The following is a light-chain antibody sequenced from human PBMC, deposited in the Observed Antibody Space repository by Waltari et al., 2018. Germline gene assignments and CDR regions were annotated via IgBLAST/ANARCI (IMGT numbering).Light chain of an antibody. J-gene: IGKJ1*01. Sequence: IVLTQSPGTLSLYTGESATLSCRASQNVGRSLVWYQQKPGQAPRLLIYDTSTRATGIPDRFSGSGSGTDFSLTIARLEPEDFAVYYCQHNVRLPVTFGQGTKVEI. CDR1: QNVGRS. CDR3: QHNVRLPVT. CDR2: DTS. V-gene: IGKV3-20*01.